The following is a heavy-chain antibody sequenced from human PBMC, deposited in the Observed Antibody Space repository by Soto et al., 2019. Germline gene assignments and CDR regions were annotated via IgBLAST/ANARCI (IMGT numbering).Heavy chain of an antibody. Sequence: GGSLRLSCGASGFTFSTYGMHWVRQAPGKGLEWVAVIWYDGSNKYYADSVKGRFTVSRDNSRNTLYLQMNSLRPEDTAVYYCARDSLSSTYYLDLWGQGTPVTVS. V-gene: IGHV3-33*01. CDR1: GFTFSTYG. CDR3: ARDSLSSTYYLDL. J-gene: IGHJ4*02. D-gene: IGHD2-2*01. CDR2: IWYDGSNK.